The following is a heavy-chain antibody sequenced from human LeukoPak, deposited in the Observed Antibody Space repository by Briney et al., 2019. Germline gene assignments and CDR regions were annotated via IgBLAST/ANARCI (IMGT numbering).Heavy chain of an antibody. CDR3: VREYCRGGRCSPNDPFDT. Sequence: SETLSLTCTVSGGSISSGSYYWSWIRQPAGKGLEWIGRIYTSGSTNYDPSLKSRVTISVDTSKNQVSLQLNSVTPEGTAMYYCVREYCRGGRCSPNDPFDTWGQGTLVTVSS. D-gene: IGHD2-15*01. J-gene: IGHJ5*02. CDR1: GGSISSGSYY. V-gene: IGHV4-61*02. CDR2: IYTSGST.